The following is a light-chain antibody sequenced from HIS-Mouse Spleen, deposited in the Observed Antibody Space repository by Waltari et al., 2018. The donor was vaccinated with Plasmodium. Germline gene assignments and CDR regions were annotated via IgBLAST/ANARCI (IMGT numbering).Light chain of an antibody. CDR2: EVS. J-gene: IGLJ2*01. CDR1: SSAVGVYHS. Sequence: QSAMTQPPSASGSPGPSVPLACTGTSSAVGVYHSVSCYQQHPGKAPKHMIYEVSKLPSVLPDRFSDSKSGNTASLTVSALQAEDEADYYCRSYAGSNNLVFGGGTKLTVL. CDR3: RSYAGSNNLV. V-gene: IGLV2-8*01.